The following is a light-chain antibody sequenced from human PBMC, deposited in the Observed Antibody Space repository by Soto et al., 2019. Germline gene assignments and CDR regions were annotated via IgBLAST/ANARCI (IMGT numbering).Light chain of an antibody. V-gene: IGKV3-20*01. CDR2: GAS. Sequence: EIVLTQSPCTLPLSPGETATLSRSVSQSVNSNYLAWHQQKPGQAPRLLIYGASSRATGIPDRFSGSGSGTDFTLTISRLEPEDFGMYYCQFYGSSPPITFGQGTRLEIK. CDR1: QSVNSNY. CDR3: QFYGSSPPIT. J-gene: IGKJ5*01.